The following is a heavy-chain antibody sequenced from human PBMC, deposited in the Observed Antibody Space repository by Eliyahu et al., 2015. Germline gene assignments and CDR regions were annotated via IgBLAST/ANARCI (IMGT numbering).Heavy chain of an antibody. D-gene: IGHD3-3*01. J-gene: IGHJ6*04. CDR3: ARDHYYDEKGLDV. CDR2: IHRSGST. Sequence: QVHLQESGPGLVKPSETLSLTCXVSGASMSDYSCNWIRQSAGKGLEWIGRIHRSGSTNYNPSLESRVTMSVDTSKNQFSLKLNSVAAADTAVYYCARDHYYDEKGLDVWGKGTTVTVSS. V-gene: IGHV4-4*07. CDR1: GASMSDYS.